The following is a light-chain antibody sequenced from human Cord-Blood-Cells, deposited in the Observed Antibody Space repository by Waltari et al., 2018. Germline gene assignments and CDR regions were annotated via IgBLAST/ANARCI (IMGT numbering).Light chain of an antibody. CDR2: AAS. Sequence: DIQMTQSPYSPSASVGDRVTLTCRASQSISSYLNWYQQKPGKAPKLLIYAASSLQSGVPSRFSGSGSGTDFTLTISSLQPEDFATDYCQQSYSTPLFTFGPGTKVDIK. J-gene: IGKJ3*01. CDR1: QSISSY. CDR3: QQSYSTPLFT. V-gene: IGKV1-39*01.